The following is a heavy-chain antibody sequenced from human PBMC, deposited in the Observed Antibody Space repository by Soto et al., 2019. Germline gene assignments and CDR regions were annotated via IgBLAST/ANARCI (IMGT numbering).Heavy chain of an antibody. CDR2: IYYSGST. V-gene: IGHV4-59*08. J-gene: IGHJ5*02. CDR1: GGSISSYY. Sequence: TSETLSLTCTVSGGSISSYYWSWIRQPPGKGLEWIGYIYYSGSTNYNPSLKSRVTISVDTSKNQFSLKLSSVTAADTAVYYCARSRRSPTNWFDPWGQGTLVTVPS. CDR3: ARSRRSPTNWFDP.